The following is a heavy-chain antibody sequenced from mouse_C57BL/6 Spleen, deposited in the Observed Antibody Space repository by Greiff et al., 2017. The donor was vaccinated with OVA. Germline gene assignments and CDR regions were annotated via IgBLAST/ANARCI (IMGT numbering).Heavy chain of an antibody. V-gene: IGHV1-53*01. CDR1: GYTFTSYW. CDR2: INPSNGGT. Sequence: QVQLQQSGTELVKPGASVKLSCKASGYTFTSYWMHWVQQRPGQGLEWIGNINPSNGGTNYNEKFKSKVTLTGDKSSSTAYMQLISLTSEDSAVYYCAKNYCGGSHWYFDVWGTGTTVTVSS. CDR3: AKNYCGGSHWYFDV. J-gene: IGHJ1*03. D-gene: IGHD1-1*01.